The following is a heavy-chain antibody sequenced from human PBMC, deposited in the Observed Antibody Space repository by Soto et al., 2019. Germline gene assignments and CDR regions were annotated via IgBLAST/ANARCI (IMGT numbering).Heavy chain of an antibody. D-gene: IGHD2-15*01. CDR1: GFTFDDYA. Sequence: EVQLVESGGGLVQPGRSLRLSCAASGFTFDDYAMHWVRRVPGKGLEWVSSISWNSNIIGYADSVKGRFTISRDNAKNSLYLQLNSRRPEHTALYYWAKGAPGGCCSSGRCYFDYWGQGTLVTVSS. CDR2: ISWNSNII. CDR3: AKGAPGGCCSSGRCYFDY. V-gene: IGHV3-9*01. J-gene: IGHJ4*02.